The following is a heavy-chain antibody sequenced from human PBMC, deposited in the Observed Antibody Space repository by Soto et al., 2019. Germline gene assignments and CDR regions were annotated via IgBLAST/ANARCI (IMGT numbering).Heavy chain of an antibody. D-gene: IGHD2-15*01. CDR1: GYIFTAYS. Sequence: ASVKVSCKTSGYIFTAYSMHWVRQAPGQGLEWMGVVNPSGGSAHYAQSFEGRVALTRDTSTSTFYMELSSLRSEDTAVYYCAREENCRGGTCYSEYFHHWGQGTLVTVSS. V-gene: IGHV1-46*01. J-gene: IGHJ1*01. CDR2: VNPSGGSA. CDR3: AREENCRGGTCYSEYFHH.